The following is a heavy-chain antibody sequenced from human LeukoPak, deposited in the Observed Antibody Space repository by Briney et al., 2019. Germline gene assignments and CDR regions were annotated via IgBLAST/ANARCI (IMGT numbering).Heavy chain of an antibody. CDR1: GFTFDNYG. CDR2: INGNGGST. V-gene: IGHV3-20*04. Sequence: GGSLRLSCAASGFTFDNYGMSWARQVPGKGLEWVSSINGNGGSTAYADSVKGRFTISRDNVKNSLYLQMNSLRAEDTAFYYCVRHDFWSGFKGGDYWGQGTLVTVSS. J-gene: IGHJ4*02. D-gene: IGHD3-3*01. CDR3: VRHDFWSGFKGGDY.